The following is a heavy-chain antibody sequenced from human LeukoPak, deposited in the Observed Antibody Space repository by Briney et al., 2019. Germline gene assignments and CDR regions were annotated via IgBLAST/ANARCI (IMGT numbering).Heavy chain of an antibody. CDR2: INPNSGGT. CDR3: ARDGYCSSTSCYGWFDP. V-gene: IGHV1-2*02. J-gene: IGHJ5*02. CDR1: GYTFTSYF. D-gene: IGHD2-2*03. Sequence: GASVKVSCKASGYTFTSYFIHWVRQAPGQGLEWMGWINPNSGGTNYAQKFQGRVTMTRDTSISTAYMELSRLRSDDTAVYYCARDGYCSSTSCYGWFDPWGQGTLVTVSS.